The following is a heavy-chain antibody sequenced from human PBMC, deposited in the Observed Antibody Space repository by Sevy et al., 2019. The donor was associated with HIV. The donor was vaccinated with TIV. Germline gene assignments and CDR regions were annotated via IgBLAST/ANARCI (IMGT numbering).Heavy chain of an antibody. CDR3: ATSTFFGVVTFFDY. V-gene: IGHV1-24*01. CDR1: GYTLTELS. Sequence: ASVKVSCKVSGYTLTELSMHWVRQAPGKGLEWMGGFDPEDGETIYAQKFQGRVTMTEDTSTDTAYMELSSLRSEDTAVYYSATSTFFGVVTFFDYWGQGTLVTVSS. J-gene: IGHJ4*02. D-gene: IGHD3-3*01. CDR2: FDPEDGET.